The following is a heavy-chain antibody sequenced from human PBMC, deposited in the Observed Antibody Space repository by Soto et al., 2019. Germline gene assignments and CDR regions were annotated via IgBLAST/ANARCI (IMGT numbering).Heavy chain of an antibody. Sequence: ASVKVSCKASGYNISSYDIIWVRQAAGQGLEWMGWMDPNRGHSDSVQNFRGRVTMTTNISASTAYMELSGLRSDDTGVYYCAREDQVDEQFDYWGQGTLVTVSS. D-gene: IGHD2-2*01. CDR1: GYNISSYD. CDR2: MDPNRGHS. J-gene: IGHJ4*02. V-gene: IGHV1-8*01. CDR3: AREDQVDEQFDY.